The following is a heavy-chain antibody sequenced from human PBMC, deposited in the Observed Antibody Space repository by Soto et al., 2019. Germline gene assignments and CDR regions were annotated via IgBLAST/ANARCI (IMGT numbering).Heavy chain of an antibody. CDR3: ARTGGSGSSYFFFDS. D-gene: IGHD3-10*01. V-gene: IGHV3-23*01. CDR2: ISISGDAT. CDR1: GFTFSDSA. Sequence: EVQLLESGGGLVQPGGSLRVSCGASGFTFSDSAMTWVRQTPGKGLEWVASISISGDATYYADSVKGRFTISRDNSKNTLYLQMNNLRAEDTAIYSCARTGGSGSSYFFFDSWGQGTLVTVSS. J-gene: IGHJ4*02.